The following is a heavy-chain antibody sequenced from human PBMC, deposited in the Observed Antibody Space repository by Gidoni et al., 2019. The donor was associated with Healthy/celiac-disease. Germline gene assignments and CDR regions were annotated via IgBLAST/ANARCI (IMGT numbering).Heavy chain of an antibody. J-gene: IGHJ5*02. CDR3: ARGSGIAVVGDWFDP. V-gene: IGHV4-4*07. D-gene: IGHD6-19*01. CDR2: IYTSGST. CDR1: GCSISSYY. Sequence: QVQLQESGPGLVKPSETLSLTCTVSGCSISSYYWSWIRQPAGKGLEWIGRIYTSGSTNYNPSLKSRVTMSVDTSKNQFSLKLSSVTAADTAVYYCARGSGIAVVGDWFDPWGQGTLVTVSS.